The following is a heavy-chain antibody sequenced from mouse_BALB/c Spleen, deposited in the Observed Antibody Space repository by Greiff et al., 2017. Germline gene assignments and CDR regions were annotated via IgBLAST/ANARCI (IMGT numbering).Heavy chain of an antibody. J-gene: IGHJ3*01. V-gene: IGHV1-80*01. CDR2: IYPGDGDT. CDR3: ARDGGNPFDY. D-gene: IGHD1-1*02. Sequence: VQLQQSGAELVRPGSSVKLSCKASGYAFSSYWMNWVKQRPGQGLEWIGQIYPGDGDTNYNGKFKGKATLTADKSSSTAYMQLSSLTSEDSAVYFCARDGGNPFDYWGQGTLVTVSA. CDR1: GYAFSSYW.